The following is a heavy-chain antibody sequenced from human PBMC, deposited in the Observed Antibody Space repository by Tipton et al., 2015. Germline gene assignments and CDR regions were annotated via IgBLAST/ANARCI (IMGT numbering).Heavy chain of an antibody. V-gene: IGHV4-59*08. Sequence: TLSLTCNVSGGSITSYYWSWIRQPPGKGLEWIGYIYYSGSTKYNPSLKSRVTISVDTSKNQFSLKLSSVTAADTAVYYCARVLCGGDCYSVGDWGQGTLVTVSS. CDR1: GGSITSYY. CDR3: ARVLCGGDCYSVGD. D-gene: IGHD2-21*02. CDR2: IYYSGST. J-gene: IGHJ4*02.